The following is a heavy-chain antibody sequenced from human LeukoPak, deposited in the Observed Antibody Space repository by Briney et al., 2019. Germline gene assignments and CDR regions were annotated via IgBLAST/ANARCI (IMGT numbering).Heavy chain of an antibody. CDR2: IYYSGST. D-gene: IGHD6-13*01. Sequence: PSETLSLTCTVSGVSISSYYWSWIRQPPGKGLEWIGYIYYSGSTNYNPSLKSRVTISVDTPKNQFSLKLSSVTAADTAVYYCARGGSWYRAFDIWGQGTMVTVSS. J-gene: IGHJ3*02. CDR3: ARGGSWYRAFDI. CDR1: GVSISSYY. V-gene: IGHV4-59*01.